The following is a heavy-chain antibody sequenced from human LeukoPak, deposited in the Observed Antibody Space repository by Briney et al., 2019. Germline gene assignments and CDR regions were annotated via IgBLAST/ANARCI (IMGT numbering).Heavy chain of an antibody. V-gene: IGHV4-4*07. J-gene: IGHJ4*02. CDR3: ARLKPNNWNDPSYFDY. Sequence: SDTLSLTCTVSGGSISSYYWSWIRQPAGKGLEWIGRIYTSGSTNYNPSLKSRVTMSVDTSKNQFSLKLSSVTAADTAVYYCARLKPNNWNDPSYFDYWGQGTLVTVSS. D-gene: IGHD1-20*01. CDR1: GGSISSYY. CDR2: IYTSGST.